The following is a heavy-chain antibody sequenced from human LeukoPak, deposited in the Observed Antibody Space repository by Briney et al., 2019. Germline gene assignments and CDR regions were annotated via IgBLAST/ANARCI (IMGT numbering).Heavy chain of an antibody. J-gene: IGHJ4*02. V-gene: IGHV3-23*01. CDR3: VKDNPLDY. CDR1: GFTFSDYY. Sequence: PGGSLRLSCAASGFTFSDYYMSWIRQAPGKGLEWVSAISGSGGGTYYADSVKGRFTISRDNSKNTLYLHINSLRAEDTAVYYCVKDNPLDYWGQGTPVIVSS. D-gene: IGHD1-14*01. CDR2: ISGSGGGT.